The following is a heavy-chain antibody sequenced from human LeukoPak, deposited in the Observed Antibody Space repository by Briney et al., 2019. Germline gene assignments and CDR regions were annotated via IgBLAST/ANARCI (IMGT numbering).Heavy chain of an antibody. J-gene: IGHJ4*02. CDR2: INPNSGGT. CDR3: ARGSGIQLWLYFDY. D-gene: IGHD5-18*01. V-gene: IGHV1-2*02. Sequence: ASVKVSCKASGYTFSGYYMHWVRQAPGQGLEWMGWINPNSGGTNYAQKFQGRVTMTRDTSISTAYMELSRLRSDDTAVYYCARGSGIQLWLYFDYWGQGTLVTVSS. CDR1: GYTFSGYY.